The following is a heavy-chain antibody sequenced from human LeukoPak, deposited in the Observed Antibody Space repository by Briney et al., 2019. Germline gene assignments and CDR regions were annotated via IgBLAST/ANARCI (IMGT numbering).Heavy chain of an antibody. CDR1: GFSLSNARMG. V-gene: IGHV2-26*01. Sequence: ESGPTLVNPTETLTLTCTVSGFSLSNARMGVSWIRQPPRKALEWLAHIFSNDEKSYSTSLKCRLTISKDTSKCQVVLTMTNMDPVDTATYYCARGSLDAFDIWGQGTLVTVSS. CDR2: IFSNDEK. J-gene: IGHJ3*02. D-gene: IGHD1-26*01. CDR3: ARGSLDAFDI.